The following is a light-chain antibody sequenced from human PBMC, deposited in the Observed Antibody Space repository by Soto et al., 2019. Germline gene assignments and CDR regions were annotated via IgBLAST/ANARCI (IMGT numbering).Light chain of an antibody. CDR1: SSDGGGYNY. CDR3: SSYTSSSTLYV. V-gene: IGLV2-14*01. Sequence: QSALTQPASVSGSPGQSITISCTGNSSDGGGYNYVSWYQQYPGKAPNLMIDEVSNRPSGVSNRFSGSKSGNTASLTISGRQDEDEADYYCSSYTSSSTLYVFGTGTKLTVL. CDR2: EVS. J-gene: IGLJ1*01.